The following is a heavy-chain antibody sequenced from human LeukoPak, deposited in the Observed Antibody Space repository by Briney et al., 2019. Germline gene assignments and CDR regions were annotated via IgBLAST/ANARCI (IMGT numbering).Heavy chain of an antibody. J-gene: IGHJ5*02. D-gene: IGHD6-6*01. Sequence: GGSLRLSCAASEFTFSAHWMHWVRQVPGKGLVYIAYIDNDGTNTNYADSVKGRFTISRDNAKNTLYLQMNSLRVEDAAVYYCVRDRPHNCFDPWGQGTLVTVSS. CDR1: EFTFSAHW. V-gene: IGHV3-74*01. CDR3: VRDRPHNCFDP. CDR2: IDNDGTNT.